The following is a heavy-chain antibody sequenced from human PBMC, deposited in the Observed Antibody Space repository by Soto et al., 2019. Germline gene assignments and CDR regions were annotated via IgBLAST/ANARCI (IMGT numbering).Heavy chain of an antibody. CDR1: GFTFSSYW. J-gene: IGHJ5*02. D-gene: IGHD3-3*01. CDR2: IKQDGSEK. Sequence: EVQLVESGGGLVQPGGSLRLSCAASGFTFSSYWMSWVRQAPGKGLEWVANIKQDGSEKYYVDSVKGRFTISRDNAKNSLYLQMNSLRAEDTAVYYCARDNYDFWSGYGNWFDPWGQGTLVTVSS. V-gene: IGHV3-7*01. CDR3: ARDNYDFWSGYGNWFDP.